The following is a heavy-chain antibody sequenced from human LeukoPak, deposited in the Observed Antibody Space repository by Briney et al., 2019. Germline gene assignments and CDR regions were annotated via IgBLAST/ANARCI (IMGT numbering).Heavy chain of an antibody. CDR1: GGSLSGYY. CDR3: ARRPGSSGYY. J-gene: IGHJ4*02. CDR2: IYYSGST. Sequence: PSETLSLTCAVYGGSLSGYYWGWIRQPPGKGLEWIGSIYYSGSTYYNPSPKSRVTISVDTSKNQFSLKLSSVTAADTAVYYCARRPGSSGYYWGQGTLVTVSS. V-gene: IGHV4-39*01. D-gene: IGHD3-22*01.